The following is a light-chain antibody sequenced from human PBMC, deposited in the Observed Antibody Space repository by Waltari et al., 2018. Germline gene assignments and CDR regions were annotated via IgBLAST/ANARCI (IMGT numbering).Light chain of an antibody. J-gene: IGLJ3*02. CDR3: EAWSSNSLV. Sequence: QPLLTQSSSASASLGSSVKLTCTLNRGHLSYTIAWHQQRPGKAPRFLMKLQGSGDYNKGPGVPDRFSGSSSGADRYLTISNLQSEDEADYYCEAWSSNSLVFGGGTRLTVL. CDR1: RGHLSYT. V-gene: IGLV4-60*03. CDR2: LQGSGDY.